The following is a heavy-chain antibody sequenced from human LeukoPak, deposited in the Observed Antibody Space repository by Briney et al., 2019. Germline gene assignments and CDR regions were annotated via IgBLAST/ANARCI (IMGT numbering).Heavy chain of an antibody. CDR1: GFTFSSYA. CDR2: ISYDGTNK. V-gene: IGHV3-30-3*01. J-gene: IGHJ4*02. CDR3: ATAAVWSGRGYFDY. Sequence: GGSLRLSCSASGFTFSSYAMHWVREAPGKGLEWVAVISYDGTNKYYADSVMGRFTIYRDNSKNTLYLHTNSLGAEDTDVYSCATAAVWSGRGYFDYWGQGTLVTVSS. D-gene: IGHD3-10*01.